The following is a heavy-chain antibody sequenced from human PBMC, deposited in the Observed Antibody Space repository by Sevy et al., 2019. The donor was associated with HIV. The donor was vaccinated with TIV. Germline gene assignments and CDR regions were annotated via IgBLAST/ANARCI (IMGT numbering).Heavy chain of an antibody. V-gene: IGHV5-51*01. Sequence: GESLKISCKGSGYSFTSYWIGWVRQMPGKGLEWMGIIYPGDSDTRYSPSFQGQVTISADKSISTAYLQWSSLKASDTAMYYCARRDNLNHAEYYYYGMDVWGQGTTVTVSS. J-gene: IGHJ6*02. CDR2: IYPGDSDT. CDR1: GYSFTSYW. CDR3: ARRDNLNHAEYYYYGMDV. D-gene: IGHD1-20*01.